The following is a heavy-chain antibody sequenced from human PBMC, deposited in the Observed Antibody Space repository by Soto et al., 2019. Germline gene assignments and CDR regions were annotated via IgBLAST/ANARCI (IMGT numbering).Heavy chain of an antibody. CDR1: GFTFSSYA. D-gene: IGHD3-9*01. CDR3: AKDTGVLRYFDWPFDY. J-gene: IGHJ4*02. Sequence: GGSLRLSCAASGFTFSSYAMSWVRQAPGKGLEWVSAISGSGGSTYYADSVKGRFTISRDNSKNTLYLQMNSLRAEDTVVYYCAKDTGVLRYFDWPFDYWGQGTLVTVSS. CDR2: ISGSGGST. V-gene: IGHV3-23*01.